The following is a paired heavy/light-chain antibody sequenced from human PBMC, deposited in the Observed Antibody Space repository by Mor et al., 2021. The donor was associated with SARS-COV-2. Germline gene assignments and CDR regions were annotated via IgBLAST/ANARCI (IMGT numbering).Light chain of an antibody. CDR3: CSYAGSSTYWV. J-gene: IGLJ3*02. CDR1: SSDVGSYNL. Sequence: QSALTQPASVSGSPGQSITISCTGTSSDVGSYNLVSWYQQHPGKAPKLMIYEGSKRPSGVSNRFSGSKSGNTASLTISGLQAEDEADYYCCSYAGSSTYWVFGGGTKLTVL. V-gene: IGLV2-23*01. CDR2: EGS.
Heavy chain of an antibody. CDR3: ARDLLRLRWEMGYYYYYGMDV. D-gene: IGHD4-17*01. V-gene: IGHV1-46*01. Sequence: QVQLVQSGAEVKKPGASVKVSCKASGYTFTSYYMHWVRQAPGQGLEWMGIINPSGGSTSYAQKFQGRVTMTRDTSTSTVYMELSSLRSEDTAVYYCARDLLRLRWEMGYYYYYGMDVWGQGTTVTVSS. CDR1: GYTFTSYY. J-gene: IGHJ6*02. CDR2: INPSGGST.